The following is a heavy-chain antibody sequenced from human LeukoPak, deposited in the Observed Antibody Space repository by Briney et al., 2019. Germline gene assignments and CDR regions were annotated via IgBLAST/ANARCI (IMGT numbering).Heavy chain of an antibody. V-gene: IGHV1-18*01. CDR1: GGTFSSYA. J-gene: IGHJ5*02. D-gene: IGHD1-1*01. CDR2: ISAYNGNT. CDR3: ARDRVPASWFDP. Sequence: ASVKVSCKASGGTFSSYAISWVRQAPGQGLEWMGWISAYNGNTNYAQKLQGRVTMTTDTSTSTAYMELRSLRSDDTAVYYCARDRVPASWFDPWGQGTLVTVSS.